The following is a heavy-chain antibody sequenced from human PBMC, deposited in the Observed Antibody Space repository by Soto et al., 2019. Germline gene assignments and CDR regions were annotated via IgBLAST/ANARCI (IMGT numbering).Heavy chain of an antibody. D-gene: IGHD4-4*01. CDR3: ARPLWRDDYNWGYFDL. J-gene: IGHJ2*01. Sequence: QVPLVESGGGVVQPGRSLRLSCAASGFTFSSYAMHWVRQAPGKGLEWVAVISYDGSNKYYADSVKGRFTISRDNSKNTLYPQMNSLRAEDTAVYYCARPLWRDDYNWGYFDLWGRGTLVTVSS. CDR2: ISYDGSNK. V-gene: IGHV3-30-3*01. CDR1: GFTFSSYA.